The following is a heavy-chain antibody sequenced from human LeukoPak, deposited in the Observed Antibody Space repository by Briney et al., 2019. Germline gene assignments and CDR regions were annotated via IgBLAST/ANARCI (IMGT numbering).Heavy chain of an antibody. J-gene: IGHJ6*03. D-gene: IGHD5-18*01. CDR2: IYYSGST. CDR1: GGSISSSSYY. V-gene: IGHV4-39*07. Sequence: SETLSLTCTVSGGSISSSSYYWGWIRQPPGKGLEWIGSIYYSGSTNHNPSLKSRVTISVDTSKNQFSLKLSSVTAADTAVYYCARSRRGYSYGPNYYHYYYMDVWGKGTTVTVSS. CDR3: ARSRRGYSYGPNYYHYYYMDV.